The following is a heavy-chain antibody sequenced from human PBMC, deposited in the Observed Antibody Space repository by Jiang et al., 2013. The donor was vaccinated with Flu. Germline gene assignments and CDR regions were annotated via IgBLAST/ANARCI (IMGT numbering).Heavy chain of an antibody. D-gene: IGHD3-3*01. CDR3: ARQEGTIFGVVSYYFDY. CDR1: GGSISSYY. V-gene: IGHV4-59*08. Sequence: LLKPSETLSLTCTVSGGSISSYYWSWIRQPPGKGLEWIGYIYYSGSTNYNPSLKSRVTISVDTSKNQFSLKLSSVTAADTAVYYCARQEGTIFGVVSYYFDYWGQGTLVTVSS. CDR2: IYYSGST. J-gene: IGHJ4*02.